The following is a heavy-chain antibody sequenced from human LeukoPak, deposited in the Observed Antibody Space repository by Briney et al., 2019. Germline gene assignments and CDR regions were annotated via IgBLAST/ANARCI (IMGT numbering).Heavy chain of an antibody. J-gene: IGHJ4*02. CDR2: ISGSGGST. CDR3: AKSHYDILTGYYNFDY. D-gene: IGHD3-9*01. CDR1: GFTFSSYA. Sequence: GSLRLSCAASGFTFSSYAMSWVRQAPGKGLEWVSAISGSGGSTYYADSVKGRFTISRDNSKNTLYLQMNSLRAEDTAVYYCAKSHYDILTGYYNFDYWGQGTLGTVSS. V-gene: IGHV3-23*01.